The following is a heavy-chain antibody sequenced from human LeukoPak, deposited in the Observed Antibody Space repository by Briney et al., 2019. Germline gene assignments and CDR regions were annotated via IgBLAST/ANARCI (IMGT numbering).Heavy chain of an antibody. V-gene: IGHV1-8*01. CDR3: ARDSDYGSGSYYNNWFDP. J-gene: IGHJ5*02. CDR1: GYTFTSYD. CDR2: MSPNSGNT. D-gene: IGHD3-10*01. Sequence: ASVKVSCKASGYTFTSYDINWMRQATGQGLEWMGWMSPNSGNTGYAQKFQGRVTMTRDTSTGTAYMELSSLRSEDTAVYYCARDSDYGSGSYYNNWFDPWGQGTLVTVSS.